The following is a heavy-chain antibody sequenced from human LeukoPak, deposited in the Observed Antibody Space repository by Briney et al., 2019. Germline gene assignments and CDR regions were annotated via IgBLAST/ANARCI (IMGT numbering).Heavy chain of an antibody. CDR2: IYSGGST. Sequence: GGSLRLSCAGSVFAVSSNYMSWVRQAPGKGLEWVSVIYSGGSTYYADSVKGRFTISRDDSKNTLYLQLNSLRAEDTAVYYCAIATAGTNYYFDYWGQGTLVTVSS. CDR1: VFAVSSNY. V-gene: IGHV3-66*01. CDR3: AIATAGTNYYFDY. D-gene: IGHD6-13*01. J-gene: IGHJ4*02.